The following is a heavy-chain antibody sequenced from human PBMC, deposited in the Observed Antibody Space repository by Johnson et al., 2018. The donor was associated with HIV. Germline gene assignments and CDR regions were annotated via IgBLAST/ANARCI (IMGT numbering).Heavy chain of an antibody. CDR1: GFTFSSYG. D-gene: IGHD3-22*01. CDR2: IWYDGSNK. J-gene: IGHJ3*02. CDR3: ARDGNYYDSSGYHDAFDI. V-gene: IGHV3-33*01. Sequence: QLVESGGGVVQPGRSLRLSCAASGFTFSSYGMHWVRQAPGKGLEWVAVIWYDGSNKYYAESVKGRFTISRDNSKNTLYLQMNRLRAEDTAVYYCARDGNYYDSSGYHDAFDIWGQGTMVTVSS.